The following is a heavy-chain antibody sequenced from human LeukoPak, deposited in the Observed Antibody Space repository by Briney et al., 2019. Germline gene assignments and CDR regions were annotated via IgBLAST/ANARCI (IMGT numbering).Heavy chain of an antibody. CDR2: INSDGSST. V-gene: IGHV3-74*01. D-gene: IGHD6-6*01. J-gene: IGHJ4*02. CDR3: ARGGAARPDY. CDR1: GFTFSSYW. Sequence: GGSLRLSCAASGFTFSSYWMHWVRQAPGKGLVWVSRINSDGSSTSYADSVRGRFTISRDNAKNSLYLHMDSLRVEDMAVYYWARGGAARPDYWGQGTLVTVSS.